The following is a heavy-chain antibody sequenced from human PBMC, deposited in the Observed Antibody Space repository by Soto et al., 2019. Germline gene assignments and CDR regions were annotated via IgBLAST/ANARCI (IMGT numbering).Heavy chain of an antibody. J-gene: IGHJ5*02. CDR1: GFTFSSYG. CDR3: AKDGGTSWFDP. CDR2: ISYDGSNK. V-gene: IGHV3-30*18. Sequence: QVQLVESGGGVVQPGRSLRLSCAASGFTFSSYGMHWVRQAPGKGLEWVAVISYDGSNKYYADSVKGRFTISRDNSKNTVYLQMNSLRAEDTAVYYWAKDGGTSWFDPWGQGTLVTVSS. D-gene: IGHD4-17*01.